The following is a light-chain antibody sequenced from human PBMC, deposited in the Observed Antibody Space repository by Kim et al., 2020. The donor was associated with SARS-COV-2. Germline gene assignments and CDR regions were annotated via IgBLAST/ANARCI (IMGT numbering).Light chain of an antibody. CDR1: SSDVGAFTF. CDR3: CSYAGRYSLV. Sequence: GQSVTISCIGTSSDVGAFTFVSWYQQHPGKAPKLVIYSMTARPSGVPARFSGSKTGPTASLTISGLQAEDEADYYCCSYAGRYSLVCGGGTQLTVL. V-gene: IGLV2-11*03. J-gene: IGLJ2*01. CDR2: SMT.